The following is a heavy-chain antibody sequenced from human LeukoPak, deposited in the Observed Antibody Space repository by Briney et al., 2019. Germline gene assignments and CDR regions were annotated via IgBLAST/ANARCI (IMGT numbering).Heavy chain of an antibody. CDR2: ISAYNGNT. CDR1: GYTFTSYG. D-gene: IGHD3-22*01. V-gene: IGHV1-18*01. J-gene: IGHJ4*02. Sequence: GASVKVSCKASGYTFTSYGISWVRQAPGQGLEWMGWISAYNGNTNFAQKLQGRVTMTTDTSTSTAYMELRSLRSDDTAVYYCARDGRYHYDSSGPHYWGQGTLVTVSS. CDR3: ARDGRYHYDSSGPHY.